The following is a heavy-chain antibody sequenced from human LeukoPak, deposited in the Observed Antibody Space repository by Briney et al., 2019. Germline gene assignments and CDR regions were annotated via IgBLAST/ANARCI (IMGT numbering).Heavy chain of an antibody. J-gene: IGHJ3*01. CDR2: INSDGSST. V-gene: IGHV3-74*01. CDR3: ARVGSNCGGDCYPYAFGV. D-gene: IGHD2-21*02. Sequence: PGGSLRLSCAASGFIFSNYWMYWVRQAPGRGLVRVSHINSDGSSTTYADSVKGRFTVSRDNAKNMLYLEMNSLSAEDTAVYYCARVGSNCGGDCYPYAFGVWGQGTVVTVSS. CDR1: GFIFSNYW.